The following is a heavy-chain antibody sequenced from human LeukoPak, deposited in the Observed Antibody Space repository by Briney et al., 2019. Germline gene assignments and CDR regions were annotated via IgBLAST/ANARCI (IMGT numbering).Heavy chain of an antibody. Sequence: GGSLSLSCAASGFTFSSYSMNWVRQAPGKGVEWVSYISSSSSTIYYADSVKGRFTISRDNAKNSLYLQMNSLRDEDTAVYYCARDLRLLRFGEFPPWGQGTLVTVSS. CDR3: ARDLRLLRFGEFPP. V-gene: IGHV3-48*02. D-gene: IGHD3-10*01. J-gene: IGHJ5*02. CDR2: ISSSSSTI. CDR1: GFTFSSYS.